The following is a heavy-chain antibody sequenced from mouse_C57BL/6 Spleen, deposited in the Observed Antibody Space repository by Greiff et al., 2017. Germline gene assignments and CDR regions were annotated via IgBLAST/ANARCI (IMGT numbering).Heavy chain of an antibody. CDR1: GYTFTDYY. V-gene: IGHV1-76*01. Sequence: VKLVESGAELVRPGASVKLSCKASGYTFTDYYINWVKQRPGQGLEWIARIYPGSGNTYYNEKFKGKATLTAEKSSSTAYMQLSSLTSEDSAVYFCARGAPYYYGSSYGYFDVWGTGTTVTVSS. CDR3: ARGAPYYYGSSYGYFDV. D-gene: IGHD1-1*01. J-gene: IGHJ1*03. CDR2: IYPGSGNT.